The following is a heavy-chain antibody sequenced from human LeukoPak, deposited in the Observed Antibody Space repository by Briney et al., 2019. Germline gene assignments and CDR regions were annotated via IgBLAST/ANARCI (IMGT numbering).Heavy chain of an antibody. D-gene: IGHD6-13*01. V-gene: IGHV4-34*01. CDR3: ARGRAAAAY. CDR2: INHSGST. CDR1: GGSFSGYY. J-gene: IGHJ4*02. Sequence: SETLSLTCAVYGGSFSGYYWSWIRLPPGKGLEWIGEINHSGSTNYNPSLKSRVTISVDTSKNQFSLKLSSVTAADTAVYYCARGRAAAAYWGQGTLVTVSS.